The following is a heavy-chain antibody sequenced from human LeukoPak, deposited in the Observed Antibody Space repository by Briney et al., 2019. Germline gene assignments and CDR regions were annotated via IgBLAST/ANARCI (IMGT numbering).Heavy chain of an antibody. Sequence: ASVKVCCKASGYTFTDYYMHWVRQAPGQGLEWMGWISAYNGKTNYAQKLQGRVTMTTDTSTSTAYMELRSLRSDDTAVYYCARRSKGYDFWSGYYNPSDYYYYMDVWGKGTTVTVSS. CDR3: ARRSKGYDFWSGYYNPSDYYYYMDV. J-gene: IGHJ6*03. V-gene: IGHV1-18*04. D-gene: IGHD3-3*01. CDR1: GYTFTDYY. CDR2: ISAYNGKT.